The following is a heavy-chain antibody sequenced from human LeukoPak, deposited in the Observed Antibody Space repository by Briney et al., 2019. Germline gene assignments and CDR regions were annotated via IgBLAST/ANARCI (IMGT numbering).Heavy chain of an antibody. CDR1: GFTFTGYY. V-gene: IGHV1-2*02. D-gene: IGHD6-13*01. CDR2: INPNSGGT. J-gene: IGHJ4*02. Sequence: ASVKVSCKTSGFTFTGYYMHWVPQAPGQGLESMGWINPNSGGTNYAQRFQGRVTVTRDASINTAYMELSRLTSDDTAVYFCARGAPIAAAAMGYWGQGTLVTVSS. CDR3: ARGAPIAAAAMGY.